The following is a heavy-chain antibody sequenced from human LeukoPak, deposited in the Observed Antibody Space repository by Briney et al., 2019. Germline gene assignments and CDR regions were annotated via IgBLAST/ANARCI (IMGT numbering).Heavy chain of an antibody. CDR2: IIPIFGTA. V-gene: IGHV1-69*13. CDR1: GGTFSSYA. CDR3: ARIQIAARPGYYYYGMDV. D-gene: IGHD6-6*01. Sequence: ASVKVSCKASGGTFSSYAISWVRQAPGQGLEWMGGIIPIFGTANYAQKFQGRVAITADESTSTAYMELSSLRSEDTAVYYCARIQIAARPGYYYYGMDVWGQGTTVTVSS. J-gene: IGHJ6*02.